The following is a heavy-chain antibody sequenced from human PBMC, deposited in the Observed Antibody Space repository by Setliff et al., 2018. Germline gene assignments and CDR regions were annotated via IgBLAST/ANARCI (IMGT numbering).Heavy chain of an antibody. J-gene: IGHJ6*03. CDR1: GFTFSSHW. D-gene: IGHD3-22*01. CDR3: AKGGGGNYDSSAIGYYYYYYYMDV. V-gene: IGHV3-23*01. Sequence: GGSLRLSCAASGFTFSSHWMHWVRQAPGKGLEWVSGITGSGAGTYYADSVEGRFTISRDNSDNTLYLEMISPRAEDTAVYYCAKGGGGNYDSSAIGYYYYYYYMDVWGKGTTVTVSS. CDR2: ITGSGAGT.